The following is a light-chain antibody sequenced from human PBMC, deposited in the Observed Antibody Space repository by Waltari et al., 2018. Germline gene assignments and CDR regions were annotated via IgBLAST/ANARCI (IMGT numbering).Light chain of an antibody. CDR3: HQYSVSSWA. J-gene: IGKJ1*01. Sequence: DIQVTQSPSTLSASVGDRVTITCRASQVISPWLAWFQQKPGKAPKLLIYRVSALESGVPSRFSGSGSGTEFTLTVSSLQTDDFATYYCHQYSVSSWAFGQGTRVEIK. CDR1: QVISPW. CDR2: RVS. V-gene: IGKV1-5*03.